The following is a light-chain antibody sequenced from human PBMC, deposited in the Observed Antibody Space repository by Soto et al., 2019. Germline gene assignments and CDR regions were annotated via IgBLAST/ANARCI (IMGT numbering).Light chain of an antibody. CDR1: QRVSSN. Sequence: EIVMTQSTATRSVSTGERATLSCRASQRVSSNLAWYKQKPDQAPMLLIYGASTRATGIPARFSGSGSGTEFTITISSMQSEDLAVYYCQQYNNWPPLTFGGVTKVEIK. CDR3: QQYNNWPPLT. CDR2: GAS. V-gene: IGKV3-15*01. J-gene: IGKJ4*01.